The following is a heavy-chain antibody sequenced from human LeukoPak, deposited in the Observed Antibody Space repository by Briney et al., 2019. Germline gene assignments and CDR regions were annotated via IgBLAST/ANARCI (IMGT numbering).Heavy chain of an antibody. CDR2: INPSGSA. CDR1: GGSFSGYH. CDR3: ARGPTVKYFDY. D-gene: IGHD4-11*01. J-gene: IGHJ4*02. V-gene: IGHV4-34*01. Sequence: PSETLSLTCAVYGGSFSGYHWTWIRQSPGKGLEWIGDINPSGSAYYNPSLKSRLTISVDTSKNQFSLKLRSVTAADTAVYYCARGPTVKYFDYWGQGTLVAVSS.